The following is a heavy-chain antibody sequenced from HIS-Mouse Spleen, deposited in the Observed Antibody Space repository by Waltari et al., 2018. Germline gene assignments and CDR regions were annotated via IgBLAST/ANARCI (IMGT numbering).Heavy chain of an antibody. CDR1: GYTFTGYY. CDR3: ARVHLRLGYFDY. D-gene: IGHD3-16*01. Sequence: QVQLVQSGAAVKKPGASVKVSSNASGYTFTGYYMHWVRQAPGQGHEWMGYVNHHSGGTNYAQKLQGVVTMTSDTSISTAYMKLSRLISDDTAVYYCARVHLRLGYFDYWGQGTLVTVSS. CDR2: VNHHSGGT. J-gene: IGHJ4*02. V-gene: IGHV1-2*02.